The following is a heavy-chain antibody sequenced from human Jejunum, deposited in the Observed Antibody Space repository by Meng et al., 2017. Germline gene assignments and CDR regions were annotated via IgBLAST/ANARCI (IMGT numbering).Heavy chain of an antibody. J-gene: IGHJ4*02. CDR1: GFTFASSA. CDR2: VSSYVNNK. Sequence: GKSLKISCVASGFTFASSAMHWVRQAPGKGLEWVTVVSSYVNNKYYADSVKGRFTISRDNSKNTLFLEMNSLRAEDTAVYYCARARDTGSTILGYWGQGTLVTVSS. CDR3: ARARDTGSTILGY. D-gene: IGHD5/OR15-5a*01. V-gene: IGHV3-30*07.